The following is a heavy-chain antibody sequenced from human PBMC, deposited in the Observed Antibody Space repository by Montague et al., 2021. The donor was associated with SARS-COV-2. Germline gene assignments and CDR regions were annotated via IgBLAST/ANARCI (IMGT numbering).Heavy chain of an antibody. Sequence: SLRLSCAASGLIFDDYAMHWVRQAPGKGLEWVSGITWKSGRIAYADSVKGRFTVSRDNAKNSLYLQMNSLRAEDTALYYCAKDARKWELLPSYWYFDLWGRGTLVTVSS. CDR2: ITWKSGRI. J-gene: IGHJ2*01. V-gene: IGHV3-9*01. CDR1: GLIFDDYA. D-gene: IGHD1-26*01. CDR3: AKDARKWELLPSYWYFDL.